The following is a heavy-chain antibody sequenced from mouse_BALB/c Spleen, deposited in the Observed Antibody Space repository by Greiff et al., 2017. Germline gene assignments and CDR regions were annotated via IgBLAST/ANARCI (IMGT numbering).Heavy chain of an antibody. CDR3: AREGYGFAY. D-gene: IGHD2-14*01. CDR2: ISDGGSYT. V-gene: IGHV5-4*02. Sequence: EVQLMESGGGLVKPGGSLKLSCAASGFTFSDYYMYWVRQTPEKRLEWVATISDGGSYTYYPDSVKGRFTISRDNAKNNLYLQMSSLKSEDTAMYYCAREGYGFAYWGQGTLVTVSA. J-gene: IGHJ3*01. CDR1: GFTFSDYY.